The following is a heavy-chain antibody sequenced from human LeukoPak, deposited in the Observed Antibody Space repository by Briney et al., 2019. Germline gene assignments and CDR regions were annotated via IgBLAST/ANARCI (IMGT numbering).Heavy chain of an antibody. CDR3: GSGTYLYYFDY. Sequence: GGSLRLSCAASGFTVSSYAMSWVRQAPGKGLEWVAVISYDGSNKYYADSVKGRFTISRDNSKNTLFLQMNSLRAEDTAVYYCGSGTYLYYFDYWGQGTLVTVSS. V-gene: IGHV3-30*03. J-gene: IGHJ4*02. CDR2: ISYDGSNK. CDR1: GFTVSSYA. D-gene: IGHD1-26*01.